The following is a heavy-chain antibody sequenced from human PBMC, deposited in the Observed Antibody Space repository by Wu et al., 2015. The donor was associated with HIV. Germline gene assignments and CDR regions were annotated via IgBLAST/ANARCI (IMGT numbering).Heavy chain of an antibody. J-gene: IGHJ4*02. CDR2: INPNSGRT. CDR1: GYSLRVQY. V-gene: IGHV1-2*02. CDR3: ARLQSLHGLYSNADF. D-gene: IGHD5-24*01. Sequence: QVQLEQSGGEVKKPGASVKISCTASGYSLRVQYMHWMRQAPGQGLEWLGWINPNSGRTNSAPSFRGTVTMTGDTSHMELSGLTSDDTAVYYCARLQSLHGLYSNADFWGQGTLVTVSS.